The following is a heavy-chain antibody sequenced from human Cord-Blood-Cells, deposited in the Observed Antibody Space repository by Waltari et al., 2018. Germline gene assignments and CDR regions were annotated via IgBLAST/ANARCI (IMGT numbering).Heavy chain of an antibody. CDR3: AKDISLPPDY. CDR2: ISGDGVST. J-gene: IGHJ4*02. CDR1: GFTFDDYA. Sequence: EVQLVESGGGVVQPGGSLRLSCAASGFTFDDYAMHWVRQAPGEGLELGSLISGDGVSTDCADSVKGRFTISRDNSKNSLYLQMNSLRTEDTALYYCAKDISLPPDYWGQGTLVTVSS. V-gene: IGHV3-43*02.